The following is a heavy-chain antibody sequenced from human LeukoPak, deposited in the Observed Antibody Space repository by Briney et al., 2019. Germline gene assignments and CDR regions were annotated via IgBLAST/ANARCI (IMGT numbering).Heavy chain of an antibody. Sequence: PGGSLRLSCAASGFTFSSYGMHWVRQAPGKGLEWVAVIWYDGSNKYYADSVKGRFTISRDNAKNSLYLQMNSLRAGGTAVYYCARDLDLGNSWLLSYFDYWGQGTLVTVSS. CDR2: IWYDGSNK. J-gene: IGHJ4*02. CDR1: GFTFSSYG. D-gene: IGHD5-18*01. CDR3: ARDLDLGNSWLLSYFDY. V-gene: IGHV3-33*01.